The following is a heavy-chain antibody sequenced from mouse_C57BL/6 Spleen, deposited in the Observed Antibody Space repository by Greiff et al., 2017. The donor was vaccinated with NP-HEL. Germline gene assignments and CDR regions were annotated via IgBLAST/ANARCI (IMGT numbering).Heavy chain of an antibody. CDR2: IYPGDGDT. Sequence: VQLQQSGPELVKPGASVKISCKASGYAFSSSWMNWVKQRPGKGLEWIGRIYPGDGDTNYNGKFKGKATLTADKSSSTAYMQLSSLTSEDSAVYFCAREITTVYYAMDYWGQGTSVTVSS. D-gene: IGHD1-1*01. J-gene: IGHJ4*01. CDR3: AREITTVYYAMDY. V-gene: IGHV1-82*01. CDR1: GYAFSSSW.